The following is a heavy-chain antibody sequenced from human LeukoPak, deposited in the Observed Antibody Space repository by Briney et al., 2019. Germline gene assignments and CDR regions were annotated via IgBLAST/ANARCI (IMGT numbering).Heavy chain of an antibody. D-gene: IGHD6-13*01. V-gene: IGHV1-2*02. CDR2: INPNSGGT. Sequence: GASVKVSCKASGYTFTGYYMHWVRQAHGQGLEWKGWINPNSGGTNYAQKFQGRVTMTRDTSISTAYMELSRLRSDDTAVYYCAREIKDSSSWADPYYYYGLDVWGQGTTVTVSS. J-gene: IGHJ6*02. CDR1: GYTFTGYY. CDR3: AREIKDSSSWADPYYYYGLDV.